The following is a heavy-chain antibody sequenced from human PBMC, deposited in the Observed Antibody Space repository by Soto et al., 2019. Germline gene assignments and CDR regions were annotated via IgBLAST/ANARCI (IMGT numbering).Heavy chain of an antibody. V-gene: IGHV3-11*01. CDR2: ISSSGSTI. Sequence: PGGSLRLSCAASGFTFSDYYMSWIRQASGKGLEWVSYISSSGSTIYYADSVKGRFTISRDNAKNSLYLQMNSLRAEDTAVYYCARVAAANYYYGMDVWGQGTTVTVS. J-gene: IGHJ6*02. D-gene: IGHD6-19*01. CDR3: ARVAAANYYYGMDV. CDR1: GFTFSDYY.